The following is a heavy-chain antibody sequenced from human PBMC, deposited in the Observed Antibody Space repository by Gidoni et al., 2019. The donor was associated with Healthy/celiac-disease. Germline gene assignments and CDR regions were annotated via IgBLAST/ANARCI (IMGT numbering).Heavy chain of an antibody. Sequence: QLQLQESGPGLVKPSETLSLTCTVSGGSISSSSYYWGWIRQPPGKGLEWIGSIYYSGSTYYNPSLKSRVTISVDTSKNQFSLKLSSVTAADTAVYYCARDPWHYDSSGYIFGTFDIWGQGTMVTVSS. J-gene: IGHJ3*02. V-gene: IGHV4-39*07. D-gene: IGHD3-22*01. CDR3: ARDPWHYDSSGYIFGTFDI. CDR1: GGSISSSSYY. CDR2: IYYSGST.